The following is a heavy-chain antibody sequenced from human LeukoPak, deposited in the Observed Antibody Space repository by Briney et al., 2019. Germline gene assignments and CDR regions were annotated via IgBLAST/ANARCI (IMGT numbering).Heavy chain of an antibody. CDR3: ARVGGYSDYRGYYYYYMDV. D-gene: IGHD2-21*02. Sequence: SETLSLTCTVSGGSISSYYWSWIRQPPGKGLEWIGYIYYSGSTNYNPSLKSRVTISVDTSKNQFSLKLSSVTAADTAVYYCARVGGYSDYRGYYYYYMDVWGKGTTVTVSS. J-gene: IGHJ6*03. CDR2: IYYSGST. CDR1: GGSISSYY. V-gene: IGHV4-59*01.